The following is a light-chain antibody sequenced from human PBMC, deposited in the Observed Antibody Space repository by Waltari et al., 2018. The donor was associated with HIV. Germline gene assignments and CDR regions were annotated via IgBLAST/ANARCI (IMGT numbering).Light chain of an antibody. V-gene: IGKV3-11*01. CDR3: QQRSNWPPIFT. CDR1: QSVSSY. CDR2: DAS. J-gene: IGKJ3*01. Sequence: EIVLTQSQDTLSLSPGERATLSSRASQSVSSYLAWYQQKPGQAPRLLIYDASNRATGVPTRFSGSGSGTDFTLTSSSLEPEDFAVYYCQQRSNWPPIFTFGPGTKVDIK.